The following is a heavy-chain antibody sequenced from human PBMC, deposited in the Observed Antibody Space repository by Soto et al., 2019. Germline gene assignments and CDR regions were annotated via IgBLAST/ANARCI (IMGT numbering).Heavy chain of an antibody. CDR2: INPNSGGT. J-gene: IGHJ4*02. CDR1: GYTFTSYD. D-gene: IGHD4-17*01. V-gene: IGHV1-2*04. Sequence: VASVKVSCKASGYTFTSYDINWVRQATGQGLEWMGWINPNSGGTNYAQKFQGWVTMTRDTSISTAYMELSRLRSDDTAVYYCARDHGNGDYYFDYWGQGTLVTVSS. CDR3: ARDHGNGDYYFDY.